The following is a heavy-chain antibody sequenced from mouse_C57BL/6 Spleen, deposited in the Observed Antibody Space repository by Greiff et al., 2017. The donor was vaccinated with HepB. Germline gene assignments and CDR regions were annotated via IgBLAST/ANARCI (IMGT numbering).Heavy chain of an antibody. CDR3: ARRGPLRGDY. J-gene: IGHJ4*01. Sequence: QVQLQQPGAELVRPGSSVKLSCKASGYTFTSFWMEWVKQRPGQGLEWIGNIYPSDSETHYNQKFKDKATLTVDKSSSTAYMQLSSLTSEDSAVYYCARRGPLRGDYWGQGTSVTVSS. CDR2: IYPSDSET. V-gene: IGHV1-61*01. CDR1: GYTFTSFW.